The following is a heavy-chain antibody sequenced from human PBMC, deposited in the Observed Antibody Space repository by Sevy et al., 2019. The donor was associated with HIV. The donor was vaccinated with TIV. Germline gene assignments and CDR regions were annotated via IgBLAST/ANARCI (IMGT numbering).Heavy chain of an antibody. J-gene: IGHJ4*02. CDR1: GGSISSSSYY. CDR3: ARHSYYDFWSGYYTGEGYFDY. CDR2: IYYSGNT. D-gene: IGHD3-3*01. Sequence: SETLSLTCTVSGGSISSSSYYWGWIRQPPGKGLEWIGSIYYSGNTYYNPSLKSRVTISVDTSKNQFSLKLSSVTAADTAVYYCARHSYYDFWSGYYTGEGYFDYWGQGTLVTVSS. V-gene: IGHV4-39*01.